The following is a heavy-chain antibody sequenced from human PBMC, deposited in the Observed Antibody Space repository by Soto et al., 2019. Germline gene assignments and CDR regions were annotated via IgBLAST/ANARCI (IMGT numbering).Heavy chain of an antibody. CDR2: TNRDGSLK. V-gene: IGHV3-7*01. CDR1: ESTVSRDW. J-gene: IGHJ4*02. D-gene: IGHD1-26*01. CDR3: SGGVGDAF. Sequence: EVHLVESGGGLVQTGGSLRLSCAISESTVSRDWMNWVRQAPGKGLEWVAHTNRDGSLKYYVDSVKGRFTISRDNAKKSLYLQMNSLRAGDTAMYYCSGGVGDAFWGQGTLVTVSS.